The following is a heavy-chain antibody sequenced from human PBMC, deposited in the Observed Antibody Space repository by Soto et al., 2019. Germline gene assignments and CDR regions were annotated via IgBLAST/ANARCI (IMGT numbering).Heavy chain of an antibody. J-gene: IGHJ6*02. D-gene: IGHD6-13*01. V-gene: IGHV1-2*02. Sequence: EASVKVSCKASGYTFTGYYMHWVRQAPGQGLEWMGWINPNSGGTNYAQKFQGRVTMTRDTSISTAYMELSSLRSEDTAVYYCAADRDSSSPHGMDVWGQGTTVTVSS. CDR3: AADRDSSSPHGMDV. CDR1: GYTFTGYY. CDR2: INPNSGGT.